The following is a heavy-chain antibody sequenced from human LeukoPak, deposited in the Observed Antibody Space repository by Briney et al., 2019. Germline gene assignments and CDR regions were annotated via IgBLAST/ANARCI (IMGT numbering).Heavy chain of an antibody. D-gene: IGHD2-2*01. Sequence: GGSLRLSCAASGFTFSGYAMSWVRQAPGKGLEWVSTISGSGGSSYYADSVKGRFTISRDNSKNTLYLQMNSLRAEDTAVYYCAKRIGSCNSISCLYRDSWGQGTLVTVSS. CDR1: GFTFSGYA. J-gene: IGHJ4*02. CDR2: ISGSGGSS. V-gene: IGHV3-23*01. CDR3: AKRIGSCNSISCLYRDS.